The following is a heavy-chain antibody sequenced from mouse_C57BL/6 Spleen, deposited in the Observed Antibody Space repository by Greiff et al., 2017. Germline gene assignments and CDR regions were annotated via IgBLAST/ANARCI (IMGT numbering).Heavy chain of an antibody. CDR3: ARATVVGDYAMDY. CDR2: IYPGSGST. V-gene: IGHV1-55*01. D-gene: IGHD1-1*01. CDR1: GYTFTSYW. J-gene: IGHJ4*01. Sequence: QVQLQQPGAELVKPGASVKMSCKASGYTFTSYWITWVKQRPGQGLEWIGDIYPGSGSTNYNEKFKSKATLTVDTSSSTAYMQLSSLTSEDAAVYYCARATVVGDYAMDYWGQGTSVTVSS.